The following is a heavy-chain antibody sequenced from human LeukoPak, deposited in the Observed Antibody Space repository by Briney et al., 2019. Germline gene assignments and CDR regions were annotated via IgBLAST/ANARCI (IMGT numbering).Heavy chain of an antibody. J-gene: IGHJ5*02. CDR2: IYYSGST. CDR1: GGSINNTNYY. Sequence: PSETLSLTCSVSGGSINNTNYYWGWIRQPPGKGLEWIGSIYYSGSTYYSPSLQSRVTIPVDTSKNQFSLKLSSMTAADTAMYYCARDSPTTVNWFDPWGQGTLVTVSS. V-gene: IGHV4-39*07. CDR3: ARDSPTTVNWFDP. D-gene: IGHD4-17*01.